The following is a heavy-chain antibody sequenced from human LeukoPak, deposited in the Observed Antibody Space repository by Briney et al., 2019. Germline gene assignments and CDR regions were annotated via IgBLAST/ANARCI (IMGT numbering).Heavy chain of an antibody. CDR1: GFTFSSYA. Sequence: PGRSLRLSCAASGFTFSSYAMHWVRQAPGKGLEWVAVTSYDGSNKYYADSVKGRFTISRDNSKNTLYLQMNSLRAEDTAVYYCARTRPGTSLFGYWGQGTLVTVSS. CDR3: ARTRPGTSLFGY. CDR2: TSYDGSNK. V-gene: IGHV3-30-3*01. J-gene: IGHJ4*02. D-gene: IGHD4-23*01.